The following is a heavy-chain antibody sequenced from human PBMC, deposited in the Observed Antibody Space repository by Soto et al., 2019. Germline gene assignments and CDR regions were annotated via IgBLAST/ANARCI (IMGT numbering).Heavy chain of an antibody. Sequence: EVQLVESGGGLVQPGGSLRLSCAASGFTVSSNYMSWVRQAPGKGLEWVSVIYSGGRTYYADSVKGRFTISRDNSKNTLYLQMNSLRAEDTAVYYCARDVNFYCSGGSCYPDAFDIWGQGTMVTLSS. CDR1: GFTVSSNY. V-gene: IGHV3-66*01. D-gene: IGHD2-15*01. CDR3: ARDVNFYCSGGSCYPDAFDI. J-gene: IGHJ3*02. CDR2: IYSGGRT.